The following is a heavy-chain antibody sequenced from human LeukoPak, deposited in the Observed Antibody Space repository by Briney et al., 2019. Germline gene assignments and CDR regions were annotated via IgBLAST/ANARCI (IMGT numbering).Heavy chain of an antibody. CDR2: SYHSGST. J-gene: IGHJ6*02. V-gene: IGHV4-4*02. CDR3: ARFCGSTSWHSGYYYGIDV. Sequence: GCLRLSCAASGFTLSNHSMSWVRQPPGKGLGWLGASYHSGSTNYNPSLESRVTVSVDKSKIQFSLDLSSVTAADTAVYYCARFCGSTSWHSGYYYGIDVWGQGTTVTVSS. CDR1: GFTLSNHSM. D-gene: IGHD2-2*01.